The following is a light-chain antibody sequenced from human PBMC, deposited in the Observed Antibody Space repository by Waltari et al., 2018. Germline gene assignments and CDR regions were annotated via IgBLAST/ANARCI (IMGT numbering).Light chain of an antibody. V-gene: IGKV1-33*01. CDR2: DES. J-gene: IGKJ4*01. Sequence: DIQMTHSPSSLSASFVDKVTIPSQASHGINNYLNCNQQKPGKAPKVLIYDESKLETGVPSRFSGSRSGTHFTFTISGLQPEDIATYYCQQYDNLPSVGGGTKVEI. CDR1: HGINNY. CDR3: QQYDNLPS.